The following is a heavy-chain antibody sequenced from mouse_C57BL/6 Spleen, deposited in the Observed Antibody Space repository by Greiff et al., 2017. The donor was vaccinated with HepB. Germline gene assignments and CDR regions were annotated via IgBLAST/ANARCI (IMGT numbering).Heavy chain of an antibody. D-gene: IGHD1-1*01. V-gene: IGHV1-9*01. CDR2: ILPGSGST. J-gene: IGHJ2*01. CDR1: GYTFTGYW. CDR3: ARGEIYYYGSSYVMDY. Sequence: QVQLQQSGAELMKPGASVKLSCKATGYTFTGYWIEWVKQRPGHGLEWIGEILPGSGSTNYNEKFKGKATFTADTSSNTAYMQLSSLTTEDSAIYYCARGEIYYYGSSYVMDYWGQGTTLTVSS.